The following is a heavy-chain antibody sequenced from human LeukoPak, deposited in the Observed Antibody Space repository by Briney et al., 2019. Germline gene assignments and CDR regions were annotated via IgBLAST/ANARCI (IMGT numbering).Heavy chain of an antibody. J-gene: IGHJ4*02. CDR3: AADGYSSPFDY. D-gene: IGHD5-24*01. CDR2: IKKDGGET. CDR1: GFIFSNYS. V-gene: IGHV3-7*01. Sequence: GGSLRLSCAASGFIFSNYSMSWVRQTPGKGLEWVANIKKDGGETYYVDSVRGRFTISRDNAKNSLYLQMNSLRAEDTAVYYCAADGYSSPFDYWGEGPLVTASS.